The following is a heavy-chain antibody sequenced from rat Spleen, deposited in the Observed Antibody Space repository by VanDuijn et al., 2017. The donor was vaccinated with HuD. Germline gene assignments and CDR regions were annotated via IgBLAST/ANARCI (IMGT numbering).Heavy chain of an antibody. D-gene: IGHD1-11*01. V-gene: IGHV5-7*01. J-gene: IGHJ2*01. CDR2: ISSDGSSI. CDR3: ARHGYGGYSGSFAY. Sequence: EVQLVESGGGLVQPGRSLKLSCAASGFTFSDYNMAWVRQAPKKGLEWVATISSDGSSIYYRDSVKGRFTISRDKAESTLYLQMDSLRSEDTATYYCARHGYGGYSGSFAYWGQGVMVTVSS. CDR1: GFTFSDYN.